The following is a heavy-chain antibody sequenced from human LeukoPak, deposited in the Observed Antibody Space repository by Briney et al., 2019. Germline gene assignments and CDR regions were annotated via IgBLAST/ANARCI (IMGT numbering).Heavy chain of an antibody. D-gene: IGHD2-2*03. J-gene: IGHJ5*02. CDR2: IYYSGNT. Sequence: SETLSLTCTVSGGSISSSNYYWGWIRQPPGKGLEWIGSIYYSGNTYYNPSLKSRVTISVDTSKNQFSLKLSSVTAADTAVYYCGRDWILQWFDPWGQGNLVTVSS. CDR3: GRDWILQWFDP. V-gene: IGHV4-39*07. CDR1: GGSISSSNYY.